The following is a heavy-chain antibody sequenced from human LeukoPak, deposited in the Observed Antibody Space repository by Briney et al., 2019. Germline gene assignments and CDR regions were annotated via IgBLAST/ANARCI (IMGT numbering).Heavy chain of an antibody. CDR3: ARATGIAAAGHFDY. V-gene: IGHV1-18*01. CDR2: ISAYNGNT. J-gene: IGHJ4*02. D-gene: IGHD6-13*01. Sequence: ASAKVSCKASGYTFTSYGISWVRQAPGQGLEWMGWISAYNGNTNYAQKLQGRVTMTTDTSTSTAYMELRSLRSDDTAVYYCARATGIAAAGHFDYWGQGTLVTVSS. CDR1: GYTFTSYG.